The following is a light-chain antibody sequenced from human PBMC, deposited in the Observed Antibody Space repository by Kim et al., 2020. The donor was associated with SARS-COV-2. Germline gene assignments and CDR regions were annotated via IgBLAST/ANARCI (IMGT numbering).Light chain of an antibody. CDR3: AAWDDRLNGVV. V-gene: IGLV1-44*01. CDR1: SSNIGSNA. CDR2: SNN. Sequence: GQRVTISCSGSSSNIGSNAVNAYKQLPGTAPELLIYSNNQRPSGVPDRVSGSTSGTSASLAISGLQAEDEADYYCAAWDDRLNGVVFGGGTQLTVL. J-gene: IGLJ2*01.